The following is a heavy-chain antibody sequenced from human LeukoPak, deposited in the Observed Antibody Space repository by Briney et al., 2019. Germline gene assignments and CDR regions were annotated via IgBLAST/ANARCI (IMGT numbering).Heavy chain of an antibody. CDR2: ISTYDGDA. Sequence: ASVKVSCKASGYSFTSYGITWVRQAPGQGLEWMGWISTYDGDANYEQQLQGRVTMTTDTSTITAYMELRSLRSDDTAVYYCARAPSGFTYGPGDHWGQGTLVTVSS. J-gene: IGHJ4*02. V-gene: IGHV1-18*01. D-gene: IGHD5-18*01. CDR1: GYSFTSYG. CDR3: ARAPSGFTYGPGDH.